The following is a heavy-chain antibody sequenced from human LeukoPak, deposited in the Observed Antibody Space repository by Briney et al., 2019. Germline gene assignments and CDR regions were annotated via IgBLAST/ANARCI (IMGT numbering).Heavy chain of an antibody. CDR1: GYTFATYG. J-gene: IGHJ4*02. CDR2: IGAYNGNT. CDR3: GKDHQCDFDY. D-gene: IGHD2-2*01. V-gene: IGHV1-18*01. Sequence: ASVKVSCKASGYTFATYGISWVRQAPGQGLEWMGWIGAYNGNTNYAQKFQGRVTMTTDTSTSTAYMELRSLTSDDTAVYYCGKDHQCDFDYWGQGTLVTVSS.